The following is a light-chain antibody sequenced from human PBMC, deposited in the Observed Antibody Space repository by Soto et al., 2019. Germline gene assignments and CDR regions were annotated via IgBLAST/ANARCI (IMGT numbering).Light chain of an antibody. J-gene: IGLJ2*01. CDR3: RTYTSSSTPAV. V-gene: IGLV2-14*01. Sequence: QSVLTQPASVSGSPGQSITISCTGTSSDVGGYNYVSCYQQDPGNAPKLMIYDVNNRPSGVSNRFSGSKSGNTASLTISGLQAEDEADYYCRTYTSSSTPAVFGGGTKLTVL. CDR1: SSDVGGYNY. CDR2: DVN.